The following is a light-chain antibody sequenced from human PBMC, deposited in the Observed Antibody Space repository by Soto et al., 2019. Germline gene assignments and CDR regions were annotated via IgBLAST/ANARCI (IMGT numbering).Light chain of an antibody. V-gene: IGKV1-27*01. Sequence: DIQMTQSPSSLSASVGDRVTITCRAGQDINIYSAWYQQKPGKVPKLLISAASTLQSGVPSRFSGSGSGTDFTLTISSLQPEDVATYYCQKYDGAPLTFGGGTKVEIK. CDR1: QDINIY. CDR3: QKYDGAPLT. CDR2: AAS. J-gene: IGKJ4*01.